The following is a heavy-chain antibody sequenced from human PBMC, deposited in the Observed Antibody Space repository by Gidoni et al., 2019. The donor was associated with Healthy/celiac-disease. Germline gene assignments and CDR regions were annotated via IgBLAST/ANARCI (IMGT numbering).Heavy chain of an antibody. J-gene: IGHJ3*02. Sequence: QVTLKESGTVLVKPTETLTQTCTDSGFSLSNARMGASWIRQPPGKALEWLSHIFSHDEKSYSTSLKSRLTISKDTSKSQVVLTMTNMDPVDTATYYCARIPVDTAMVTISHAFDIWGQGTMVTVSS. CDR1: GFSLSNARMG. CDR3: ARIPVDTAMVTISHAFDI. CDR2: IFSHDEK. V-gene: IGHV2-26*01. D-gene: IGHD5-18*01.